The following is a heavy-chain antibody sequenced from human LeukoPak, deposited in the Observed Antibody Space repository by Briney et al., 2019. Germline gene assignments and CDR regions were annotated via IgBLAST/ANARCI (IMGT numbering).Heavy chain of an antibody. CDR1: GFTFSSYA. J-gene: IGHJ3*02. CDR2: ISGSGGST. CDR3: AKHYDILPDAFLDAFDI. Sequence: HGGSLRLSCAASGFTFSSYAMSWVRQAPGKGLEWVSAISGSGGSTYYADSVKGRFTIPRDNSKNTLYLQMNSLRAEDTAVYYCAKHYDILPDAFLDAFDIWGQGTMVTVSS. D-gene: IGHD3-9*01. V-gene: IGHV3-23*01.